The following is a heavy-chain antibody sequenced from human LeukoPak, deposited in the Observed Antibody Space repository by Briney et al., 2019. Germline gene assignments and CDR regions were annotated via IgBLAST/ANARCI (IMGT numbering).Heavy chain of an antibody. CDR2: LNAGNGNT. CDR3: ARTLELRLLDYYYGMDV. V-gene: IGHV1-3*01. CDR1: GYTFTSYA. D-gene: IGHD1-7*01. Sequence: ASVKVSCKASGYTFTSYAMHWVRQAPGQRLEWMGWLNAGNGNTKYSQKFQGRVTITRDTSASTAYMELSSLRSEDTAVYYCARTLELRLLDYYYGMDVWGQGTTVTVSS. J-gene: IGHJ6*02.